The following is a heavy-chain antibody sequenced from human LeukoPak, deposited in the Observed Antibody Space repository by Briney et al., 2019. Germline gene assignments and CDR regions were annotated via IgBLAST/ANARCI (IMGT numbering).Heavy chain of an antibody. CDR2: IIPIFGTA. CDR3: ARGSYFYGSGSFMGSDY. D-gene: IGHD3-10*01. Sequence: SVKVSCKASGGTFSSYAISWVRQAPGQGLEWMGGIIPIFGTANYAQKFQGRVTITADESTSTAYMELSSLRSEDTAVYYCARGSYFYGSGSFMGSDYWGQGTLVTVSS. V-gene: IGHV1-69*13. CDR1: GGTFSSYA. J-gene: IGHJ4*02.